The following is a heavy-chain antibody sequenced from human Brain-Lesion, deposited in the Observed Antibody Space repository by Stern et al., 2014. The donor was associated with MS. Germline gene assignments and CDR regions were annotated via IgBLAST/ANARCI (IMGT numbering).Heavy chain of an antibody. CDR2: ITPFTGNT. J-gene: IGHJ4*02. Sequence: LVQSGAEGKKTGSSGKVSCQASGNTFTNRYLHWVRQAPGQALEWLGLITPFTGNTNYAQNFQDRFPITTDRAMSTAYMYPSSLRSDDTAIYFCAEGGSYGFVYWGQGTLVTVSS. CDR3: AEGGSYGFVY. CDR1: GNTFTNRY. V-gene: IGHV1-45*02. D-gene: IGHD4-17*01.